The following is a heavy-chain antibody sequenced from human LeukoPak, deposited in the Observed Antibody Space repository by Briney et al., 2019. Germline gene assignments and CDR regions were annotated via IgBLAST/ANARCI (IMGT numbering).Heavy chain of an antibody. Sequence: SETLSLTCTVSGGSISTYYWNWIRQPPGKGLEWIGYIYYSGSTNYNPSLKSRVTLSVHTSKNQFSLRLSSVTAADTAMYYCARRRLGDAFDVWGQGTMVTVSS. J-gene: IGHJ3*01. D-gene: IGHD3-16*01. CDR3: ARRRLGDAFDV. CDR2: IYYSGST. V-gene: IGHV4-59*08. CDR1: GGSISTYY.